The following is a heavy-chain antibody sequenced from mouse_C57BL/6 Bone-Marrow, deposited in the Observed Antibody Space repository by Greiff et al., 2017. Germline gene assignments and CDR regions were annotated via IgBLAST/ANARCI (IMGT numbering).Heavy chain of an antibody. J-gene: IGHJ1*03. CDR2: ISNLAYSI. Sequence: EVQRVESGGGLVQPGGSLKLSCAASGFTFSDYGMAWVRQAPRKGPEWVAFISNLAYSIYYADTVTGRFPISRENAKNTLYLEMSSLRSEDTAMYYCARQGDWDWYFDVWGTGTTLTVSS. V-gene: IGHV5-15*01. CDR1: GFTFSDYG. CDR3: ARQGDWDWYFDV. D-gene: IGHD4-1*01.